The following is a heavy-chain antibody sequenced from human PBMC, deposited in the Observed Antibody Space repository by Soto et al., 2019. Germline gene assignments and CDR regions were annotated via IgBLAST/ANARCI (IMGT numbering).Heavy chain of an antibody. CDR3: ARVGYSNYERRGMDV. CDR1: EDSFTSYW. J-gene: IGHJ6*02. D-gene: IGHD4-4*01. Sequence: PVVSQTISCRVSEDSFTSYWISWVRQMPGKGLEWMGRIDPSDSYTNYSPSFQGHVTISADKSISTAYLQWSSLKASDTAMYYCARVGYSNYERRGMDVWGQGTTVTVSS. CDR2: IDPSDSYT. V-gene: IGHV5-10-1*01.